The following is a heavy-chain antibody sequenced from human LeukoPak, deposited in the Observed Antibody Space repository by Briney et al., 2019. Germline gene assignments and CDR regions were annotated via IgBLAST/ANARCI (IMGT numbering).Heavy chain of an antibody. D-gene: IGHD3-9*01. Sequence: SETLSLTCAVSGYSISSSNYWAWIRQPPGKGLEWIGYIYYSGSTNYNPSLKSRVTISVDTSKNQFSLKLSSVTAADTAVYYCARGKAGKGYFDWFHIDNWFDPWGQGTLVTVSS. V-gene: IGHV4-61*05. CDR2: IYYSGST. CDR1: GYSISSSNY. CDR3: ARGKAGKGYFDWFHIDNWFDP. J-gene: IGHJ5*02.